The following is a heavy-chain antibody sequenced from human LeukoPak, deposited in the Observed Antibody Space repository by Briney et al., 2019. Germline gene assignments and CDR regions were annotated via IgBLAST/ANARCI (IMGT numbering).Heavy chain of an antibody. CDR2: INSDGSST. CDR3: AREGGYSGYDPDY. J-gene: IGHJ4*02. CDR1: GFTFSSYW. D-gene: IGHD5-12*01. V-gene: IGHV3-74*01. Sequence: GGSLRLSCAASGFTFSSYWMHWVRQAPGKGLVWVSRINSDGSSTSYADSVKGQFTISRDNAKNTLYLQMNSLRAEDTAVYYCAREGGYSGYDPDYWGQGTLVTVSS.